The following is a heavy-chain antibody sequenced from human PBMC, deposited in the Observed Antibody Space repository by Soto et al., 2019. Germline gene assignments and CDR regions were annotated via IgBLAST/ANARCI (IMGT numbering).Heavy chain of an antibody. Sequence: VEMVQSGAEVKKPGASVRVSCKASGYTFTDYFIHWVRQAPGQGLEWMGWINPNSGGTNYAQKFQGRVTRNRDTSITTVYLDLSRLRSDDTATYYCARDTKIPANAIHDGRWGQGTLVTVSS. D-gene: IGHD2-2*01. CDR1: GYTFTDYF. CDR3: ARDTKIPANAIHDGR. CDR2: INPNSGGT. J-gene: IGHJ4*02. V-gene: IGHV1-2*02.